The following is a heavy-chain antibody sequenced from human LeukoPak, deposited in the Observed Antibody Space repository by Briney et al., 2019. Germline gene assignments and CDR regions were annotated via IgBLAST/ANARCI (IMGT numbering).Heavy chain of an antibody. J-gene: IGHJ4*02. D-gene: IGHD4-17*01. CDR1: GFTFSTTA. V-gene: IGHV3-23*01. CDR2: ISGSGDNTVMSGSGENT. CDR3: AKVGDYGVFRSVFGSYYFDY. Sequence: GGSLRLSCAASGFTFSTTAMGWVRQAPGKGLEWLSVISGSGDNTVMSGSGENTYYADSVKGRFTISRDNSKNTLYLQMNSLRAEDTAVYYCAKVGDYGVFRSVFGSYYFDYWGQGTLVTVSS.